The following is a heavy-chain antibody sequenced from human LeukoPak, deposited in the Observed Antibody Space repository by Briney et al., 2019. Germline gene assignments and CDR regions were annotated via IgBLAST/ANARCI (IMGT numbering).Heavy chain of an antibody. J-gene: IGHJ3*02. V-gene: IGHV1-2*02. CDR1: GYTFTSYG. CDR3: ARGYNDILTGWHAFDI. D-gene: IGHD3-9*01. CDR2: INPNSGGT. Sequence: ASVKVSCKASGYTFTSYGISWVRQAPGQGLEWMGWINPNSGGTNYAQKFQGRVTMTRDTSISTAYMELSRLRSDDTAVYYCARGYNDILTGWHAFDIWGQGTMVTVSS.